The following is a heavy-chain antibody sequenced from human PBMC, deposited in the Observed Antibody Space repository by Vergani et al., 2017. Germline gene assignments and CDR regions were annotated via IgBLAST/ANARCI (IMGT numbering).Heavy chain of an antibody. V-gene: IGHV1-69*09. CDR2: IIPILGIA. CDR3: ASQMYSSSWFDP. Sequence: QVQLVQSGAEVKKPGASVKVSCKASGYTFTSYDINWVRQATGQGLEWMGRIIPILGIANYAQKFQGRVTITADKSTSTAYMELSSLRSEDTAVYYCASQMYSSSWFDPWGQGTLVTVSS. D-gene: IGHD6-13*01. J-gene: IGHJ5*02. CDR1: GYTFTSYD.